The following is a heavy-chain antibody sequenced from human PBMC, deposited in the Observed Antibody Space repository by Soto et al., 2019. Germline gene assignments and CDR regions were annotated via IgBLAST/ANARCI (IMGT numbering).Heavy chain of an antibody. D-gene: IGHD3-16*01. V-gene: IGHV2-5*02. CDR2: ISGDDEK. Sequence: ITLKESGPPQVKPTQTLTLTCTFSGFSLITGGVSVAWIRQPPGKALEWLALISGDDEKRYSPSLKSRLTITKDTPKNQVVFTMTNMDPLDTATYYCSHRRGMIMDVWGQGTTVTVSS. J-gene: IGHJ6*02. CDR1: GFSLITGGVS. CDR3: SHRRGMIMDV.